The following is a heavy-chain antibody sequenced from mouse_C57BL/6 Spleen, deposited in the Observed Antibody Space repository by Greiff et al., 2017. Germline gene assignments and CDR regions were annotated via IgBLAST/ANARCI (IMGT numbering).Heavy chain of an antibody. CDR1: GFTFSDYG. CDR3: AIPYYGSSYDAMDY. J-gene: IGHJ4*01. V-gene: IGHV5-17*01. D-gene: IGHD1-1*01. CDR2: ISSGSSTI. Sequence: EVQRVESGGGLVKPGGSLKLSCAASGFTFSDYGMHWVRQAPEKGLEWVAYISSGSSTIYYADTVKGRFTISRDNAKNTLFLQMTSLRSEDTAMYYCAIPYYGSSYDAMDYWGQGTSVTVSS.